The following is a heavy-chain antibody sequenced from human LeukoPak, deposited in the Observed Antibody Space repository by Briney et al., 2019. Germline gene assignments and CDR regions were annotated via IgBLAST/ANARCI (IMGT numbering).Heavy chain of an antibody. CDR2: MTPNSGNT. CDR1: GYTFTSYE. Sequence: GASVKVSCKTAGYTFTSYEINWVRQAPGQGLEWMGWMTPNSGNTGYARKFQGRVTMTRNTFTRTAYMELISLRSEDTAVYYCARGYGSGSYYNDPEGYWGQGTLVTVSS. V-gene: IGHV1-8*01. CDR3: ARGYGSGSYYNDPEGY. J-gene: IGHJ4*02. D-gene: IGHD3-10*01.